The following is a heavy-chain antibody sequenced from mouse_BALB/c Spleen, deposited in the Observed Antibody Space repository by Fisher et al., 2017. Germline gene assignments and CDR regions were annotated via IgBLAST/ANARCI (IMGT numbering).Heavy chain of an antibody. V-gene: IGHV7-3*02. J-gene: IGHJ2*01. CDR3: AREFDY. Sequence: RFTISRDNSQSILYLQMNTLRAEDSATYYCAREFDYWGQGTTLTVSS.